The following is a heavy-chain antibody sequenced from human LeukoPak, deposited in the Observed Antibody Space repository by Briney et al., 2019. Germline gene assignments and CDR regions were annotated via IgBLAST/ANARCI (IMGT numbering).Heavy chain of an antibody. D-gene: IGHD3-3*01. J-gene: IGHJ4*02. CDR1: GGSFNSYA. Sequence: SVKVSCKASGGSFNSYAIRWVRPAPGQGLEWMGRIIPFFGIANYAQKFQGRVTITADKSTSTAYMELSSLRSEDTAVYYCARDAYRITIFGVVTAPPSYWGQGTLVTVSS. CDR3: ARDAYRITIFGVVTAPPSY. V-gene: IGHV1-69*04. CDR2: IIPFFGIA.